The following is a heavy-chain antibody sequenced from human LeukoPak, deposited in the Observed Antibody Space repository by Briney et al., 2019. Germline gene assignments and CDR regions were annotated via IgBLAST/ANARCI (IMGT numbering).Heavy chain of an antibody. V-gene: IGHV5-51*01. J-gene: IGHJ4*02. D-gene: IGHD3-22*01. CDR2: IYLGDSDT. CDR1: RYSFTNYW. CDR3: ARYSSGYPYPDY. Sequence: GESLKISCKGSRYSFTNYWIAWVRQMPGKGLEWMGIIYLGDSDTRYIPSFQGQVTISADKSISTAYLQWSSLKASDTATYYCARYSSGYPYPDYWGQGTLVTVSS.